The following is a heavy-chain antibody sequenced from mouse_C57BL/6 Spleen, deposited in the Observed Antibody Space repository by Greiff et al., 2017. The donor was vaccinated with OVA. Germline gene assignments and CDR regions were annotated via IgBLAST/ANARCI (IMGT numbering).Heavy chain of an antibody. V-gene: IGHV1-72*01. CDR3: ARFEDAMDY. CDR1: GYTFTSYW. CDR2: IDPNSGGT. Sequence: VQLQQPGAELVKPGASVKLSCKASGYTFTSYWMHWVQQRPGRGLEWIGRIDPNSGGTKYNEKFKSRATLTVEKPTSTAYVQRSSLTSEGSAVYYCARFEDAMDYWGQGTSVTVSS. J-gene: IGHJ4*01.